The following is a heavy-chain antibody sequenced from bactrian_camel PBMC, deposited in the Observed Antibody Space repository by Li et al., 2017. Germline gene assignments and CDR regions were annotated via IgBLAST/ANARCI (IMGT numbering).Heavy chain of an antibody. V-gene: IGHV3S42*01. Sequence: VQLVESGGDLVQPGVSLRLSCVASGLRASFYAMSWVRQAPGKGLEWVSTIGSGGDNRRYADSVKGRFTISKDNAKNILYLQMNNLKFEDTAMYYCAADLGSGVAVGPVLWGCRFGVWGQGTQVTVS. CDR1: GLRASFYA. CDR2: IGSGGDNR. CDR3: AADLGSGVAVGPVLWGCRFGV. J-gene: IGHJ4*01. D-gene: IGHD3*01.